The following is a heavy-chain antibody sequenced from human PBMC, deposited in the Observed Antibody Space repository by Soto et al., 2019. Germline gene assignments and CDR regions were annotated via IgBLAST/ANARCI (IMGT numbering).Heavy chain of an antibody. D-gene: IGHD2-21*02. CDR2: ISYDASNK. CDR1: GFTFSSYG. J-gene: IGHJ5*02. CDR3: AKDGPSEGDGGNWFDP. V-gene: IGHV3-30*18. Sequence: QVPLVESGGGVVQPGRSLRLSCAASGFTFSSYGMHWVRQAPGKGLEWVAVISYDASNKYYADSVKGRFTISRDNSKNTRYLQMNSLRAEDTAVYYCAKDGPSEGDGGNWFDPWGQGTLVTVSS.